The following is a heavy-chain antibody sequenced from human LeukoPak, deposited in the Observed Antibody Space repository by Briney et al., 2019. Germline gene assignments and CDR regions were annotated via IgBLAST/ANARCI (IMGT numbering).Heavy chain of an antibody. V-gene: IGHV4-4*07. J-gene: IGHJ4*02. CDR2: FYTSGSP. CDR1: GGSITNNC. CDR3: ARDSGSGSYIFDY. D-gene: IGHD3-10*01. Sequence: PSETLSLTCTVSGGSITNNCWSWIRQPAGKGLEWIGRFYTSGSPNYNPSLRSRITMSVDTSKKQFFLKLTSVTAADTAVYYCARDSGSGSYIFDYWGQGILVTVSS.